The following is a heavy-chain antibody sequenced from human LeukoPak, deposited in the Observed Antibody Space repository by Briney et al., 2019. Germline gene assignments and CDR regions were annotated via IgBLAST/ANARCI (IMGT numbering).Heavy chain of an antibody. D-gene: IGHD6-13*01. CDR1: GYTFTSYY. J-gene: IGHJ4*02. Sequence: GASVKVSCKASGYTFTSYYMHWVRQAPGQGLEWMGIINPSGGSTSYAQKFQGRVTMTTDTSTNTAYMELRSLRFDDTAVYYCARKQQLVGDYWGQGTLVTVSS. V-gene: IGHV1-46*01. CDR2: INPSGGST. CDR3: ARKQQLVGDY.